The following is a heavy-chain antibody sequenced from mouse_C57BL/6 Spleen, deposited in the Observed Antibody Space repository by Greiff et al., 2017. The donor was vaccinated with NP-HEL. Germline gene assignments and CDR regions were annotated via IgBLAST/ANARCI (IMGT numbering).Heavy chain of an antibody. J-gene: IGHJ2*01. V-gene: IGHV3-6*01. CDR1: GYSITSGYY. Sequence: EVQLQESGPGLVKPSQSLSLTCSVTGYSITSGYYWNWIRQFPGNKLEWMGYISYDGSNNYNPSLKNRISITRDTSKNQFFLKLNSVTTEDTATYYCARDVTGTDYWGQGTTLTVSS. CDR3: ARDVTGTDY. D-gene: IGHD4-1*01. CDR2: ISYDGSN.